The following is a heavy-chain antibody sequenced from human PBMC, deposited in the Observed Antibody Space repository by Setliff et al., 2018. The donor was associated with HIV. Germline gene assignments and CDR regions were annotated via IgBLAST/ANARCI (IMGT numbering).Heavy chain of an antibody. J-gene: IGHJ6*04. CDR1: GHPFSNSD. Sequence: ASVKVSCKASGHPFSNSDIHWVRRATGQGLEWMGWMNPNSGVTGYALKFHDRVTMTGDTSISTAYLELRSLTAEDTAVYYCASGKGVGGVVITDGLDVWGKGTTVTVSS. CDR3: ASGKGVGGVVITDGLDV. CDR2: MNPNSGVT. D-gene: IGHD3-10*01. V-gene: IGHV1-8*02.